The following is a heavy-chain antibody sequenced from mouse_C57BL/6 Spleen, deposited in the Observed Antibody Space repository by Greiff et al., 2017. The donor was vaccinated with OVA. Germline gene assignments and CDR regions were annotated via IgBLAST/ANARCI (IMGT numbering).Heavy chain of an antibody. CDR2: ISYSGST. Sequence: EVQGVESGPGMVKPSQSLSLTCTVTGYSITSGYDWHWIRHFPGNKLEWMGYISYSGSTNYNPSLKSRISITHDTSKNHFFLKLNSVTTEDTATYYCARGSPWFAYWGQGTLVTVSA. CDR3: ARGSPWFAY. J-gene: IGHJ3*01. D-gene: IGHD1-1*01. V-gene: IGHV3-1*01. CDR1: GYSITSGYD.